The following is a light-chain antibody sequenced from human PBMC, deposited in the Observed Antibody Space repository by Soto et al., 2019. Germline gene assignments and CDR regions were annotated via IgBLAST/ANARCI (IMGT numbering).Light chain of an antibody. V-gene: IGKV3-20*01. CDR3: HQYGNSPQT. CDR1: QSVRSAN. CDR2: GAS. Sequence: EIVLTQSPGTRSLSPGERVTLSCRASQSVRSANFSWYQQKPGQATRLLIYGASSRATGIPDRFSGSGSGTVFTLTINILEPDDFAVYYCHQYGNSPQTFGQGTKV. J-gene: IGKJ1*01.